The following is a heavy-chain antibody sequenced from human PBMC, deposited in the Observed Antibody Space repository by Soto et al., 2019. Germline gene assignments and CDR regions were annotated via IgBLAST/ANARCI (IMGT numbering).Heavy chain of an antibody. CDR2: ISAHNGNT. CDR3: ARGRYGDY. J-gene: IGHJ4*02. D-gene: IGHD1-1*01. V-gene: IGHV1-18*01. CDR1: GYDFTTYG. Sequence: QVHLVQSGAEVKKPGASVKVSCKGSGYDFTTYGITWVRQAPGQGLEWMAWISAHNGNTDYAQKLQGRVTVTRDTSTSTAYMELRSRRSDDTAVYYCARGRYGDYWVLGALVTVSS.